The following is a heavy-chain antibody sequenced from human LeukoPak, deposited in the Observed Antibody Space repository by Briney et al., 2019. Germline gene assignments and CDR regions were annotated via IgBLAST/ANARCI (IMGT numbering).Heavy chain of an antibody. Sequence: AASVKVSCKASGGTFSCYAISWVRQAPGQGLEWMGGIIPIFGTANYAQKFQGRVTITTDESTSTAYMELSSLRSEDTAVYYCARGVRLNPLRRPSYYFDYWGQGTLVTVSS. CDR1: GGTFSCYA. CDR2: IIPIFGTA. D-gene: IGHD6-25*01. CDR3: ARGVRLNPLRRPSYYFDY. V-gene: IGHV1-69*05. J-gene: IGHJ4*02.